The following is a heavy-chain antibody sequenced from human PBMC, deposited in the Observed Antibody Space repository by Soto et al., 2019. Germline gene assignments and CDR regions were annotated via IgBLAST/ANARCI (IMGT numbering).Heavy chain of an antibody. CDR1: GGSVSSGSYY. J-gene: IGHJ6*02. CDR3: ARDPIAVAAYYYYGMDV. CDR2: IYYSGST. V-gene: IGHV4-61*01. Sequence: SETLSLTCTVSGGSVSSGSYYWSWIRQPPGKGLEWIGYIYYSGSTNYNPSLKSRVTISVDTSKNQFSLKLSSVTAADTAVYYCARDPIAVAAYYYYGMDVWGQGTTVTVSS. D-gene: IGHD6-19*01.